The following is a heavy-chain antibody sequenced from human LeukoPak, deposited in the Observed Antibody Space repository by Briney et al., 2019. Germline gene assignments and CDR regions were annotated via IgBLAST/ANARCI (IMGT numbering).Heavy chain of an antibody. Sequence: PSETLSLTCTVSGGSISSYYWSWIRQPPGKGLEWIGYIYYSGSANYNPSLKSRVTISVDTSKNQFSLKLSSVTAADTAVYYCASGGYNYLSYFDYWGQGTLVTVSS. CDR2: IYYSGSA. CDR1: GGSISSYY. D-gene: IGHD5-24*01. V-gene: IGHV4-59*01. CDR3: ASGGYNYLSYFDY. J-gene: IGHJ4*02.